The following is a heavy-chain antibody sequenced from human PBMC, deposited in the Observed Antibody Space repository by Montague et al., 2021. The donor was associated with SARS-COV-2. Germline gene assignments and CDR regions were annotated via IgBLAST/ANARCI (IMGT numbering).Heavy chain of an antibody. Sequence: SETLSLTCTVSGGSISSSSYYWGWIRQPPGKGLEWIGSIYYSVSTYYNPSLKSRVTISVDTSKNQFSLKLSSVTAADTAVYYCARGPRHYDFWSGYLPGHFDYWGQGTLVTVSS. CDR3: ARGPRHYDFWSGYLPGHFDY. D-gene: IGHD3-3*01. V-gene: IGHV4-39*01. J-gene: IGHJ4*02. CDR2: IYYSVST. CDR1: GGSISSSSYY.